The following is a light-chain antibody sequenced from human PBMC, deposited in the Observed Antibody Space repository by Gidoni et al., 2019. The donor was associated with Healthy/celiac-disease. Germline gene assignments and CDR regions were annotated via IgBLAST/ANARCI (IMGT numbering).Light chain of an antibody. V-gene: IGKV1-39*01. Sequence: GDRVTIPCRASQTINSYLNWYQHKPGKAPKLLIYAASSLQSGVPSRFSGSGSGTDFTLTISSLQPEDFATYYCQQSYSTPRTFGQGTKLEIK. J-gene: IGKJ1*01. CDR2: AAS. CDR1: QTINSY. CDR3: QQSYSTPRT.